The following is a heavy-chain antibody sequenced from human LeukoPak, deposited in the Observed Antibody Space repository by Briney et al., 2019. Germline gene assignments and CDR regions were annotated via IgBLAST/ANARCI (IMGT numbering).Heavy chain of an antibody. CDR1: GYTFTGYY. CDR3: ARVLGDSSGWYEGSAFDI. V-gene: IGHV1-2*02. D-gene: IGHD6-19*01. J-gene: IGHJ3*02. Sequence: ASVKVSCKASGYTFTGYYMHWVRQAPGQGLEWMGWSNPNSGGTNYAQKFQGRVTMTRDTSISTAYMELSRLRSDDTAVYYCARVLGDSSGWYEGSAFDIWGQGTMVTVSS. CDR2: SNPNSGGT.